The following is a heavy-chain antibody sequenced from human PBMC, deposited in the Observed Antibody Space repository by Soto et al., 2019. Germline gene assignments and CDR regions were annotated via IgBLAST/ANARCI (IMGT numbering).Heavy chain of an antibody. CDR3: AKDGYCSSTSCYSGRFYYYMDV. D-gene: IGHD2-2*01. Sequence: GGSLRLSCAASGFTFSSYAMSWFRQAPGKGLEWVSAISGSGGSTYYADSVKGRFTISRNNSKNTLYLQMNSLRAEDTAVYYCAKDGYCSSTSCYSGRFYYYMDVWGKGTTVTVSS. CDR2: ISGSGGST. CDR1: GFTFSSYA. J-gene: IGHJ6*03. V-gene: IGHV3-23*01.